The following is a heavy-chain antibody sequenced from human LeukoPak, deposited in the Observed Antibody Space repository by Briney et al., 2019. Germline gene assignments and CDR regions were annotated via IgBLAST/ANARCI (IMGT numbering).Heavy chain of an antibody. D-gene: IGHD6-6*01. CDR3: AKGFSGSSWAFDM. CDR1: GLIFSEYS. J-gene: IGHJ3*02. V-gene: IGHV3-30*02. CDR2: IRDDGSEK. Sequence: GGSLRLSCVVSGLIFSEYSMHWVRQAPGKGLDWVALIRDDGSEKFHVDSVKGRFTISRDNSKNTVYLQMNSLSVDDTATYYCAKGFSGSSWAFDMWGHGTMVTVSS.